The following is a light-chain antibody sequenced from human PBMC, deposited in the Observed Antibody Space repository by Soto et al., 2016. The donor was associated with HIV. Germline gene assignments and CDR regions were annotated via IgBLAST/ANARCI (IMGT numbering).Light chain of an antibody. CDR3: MQGTHWPYT. CDR2: VVS. V-gene: IGKV2-28*01. J-gene: IGKJ2*01. CDR1: QSLRHSNGYNY. Sequence: DIVLTQSPLSLPVTPGDPASISCRSTQSLRHSNGYNYLHWYLQKPGQSPQLLISVVSNRVSGVSDRFSGSGSGTDFTLKISRVEAGDVGIYYCMQGTHWPYTFGQGTKLEIK.